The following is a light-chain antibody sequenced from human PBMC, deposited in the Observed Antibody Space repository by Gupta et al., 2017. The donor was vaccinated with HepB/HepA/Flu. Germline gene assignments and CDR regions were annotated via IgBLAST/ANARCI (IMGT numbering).Light chain of an antibody. Sequence: VRLTYSPGTLSLSPGERATLSCRASQRVISTYLAWYQQKPGQAPRLRIYGASTRATGIPDRFSGSGSGTHFTLTISRLEPEDFAVYHCQQYYCSPYTFGQGTKLEMK. CDR1: QRVISTY. J-gene: IGKJ2*01. CDR2: GAS. V-gene: IGKV3-20*01. CDR3: QQYYCSPYT.